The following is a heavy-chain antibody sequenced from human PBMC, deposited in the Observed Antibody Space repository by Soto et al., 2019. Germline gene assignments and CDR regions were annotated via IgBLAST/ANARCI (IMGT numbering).Heavy chain of an antibody. Sequence: PGESLKISCTGFGYTFTTFWISWVRQMPGKGLEWMGRIDPGDTYATYSPAFQGHVTISADKATSTAYLQWSSLKASDTAMYFCARIYCTTTTCDSWFDPGGQGTLVTVSS. V-gene: IGHV5-10-1*01. CDR3: ARIYCTTTTCDSWFDP. J-gene: IGHJ5*02. D-gene: IGHD2-2*01. CDR1: GYTFTTFW. CDR2: IDPGDTYA.